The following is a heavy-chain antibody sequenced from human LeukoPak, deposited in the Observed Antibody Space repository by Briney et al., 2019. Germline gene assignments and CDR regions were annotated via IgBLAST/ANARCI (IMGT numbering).Heavy chain of an antibody. J-gene: IGHJ4*02. CDR1: GFTFSSYV. CDR3: ARDKGPSYLSSFDY. V-gene: IGHV3-30*04. Sequence: GGSLRLSCAASGFTFSSYVMHWVRQAPGKGLDGVAIISYDGSNEYYADSVKGRFTISRDNSKNTLYLQMNSLRAADTAVYYCARDKGPSYLSSFDYWGQGTLVTVSS. D-gene: IGHD2-2*01. CDR2: ISYDGSNE.